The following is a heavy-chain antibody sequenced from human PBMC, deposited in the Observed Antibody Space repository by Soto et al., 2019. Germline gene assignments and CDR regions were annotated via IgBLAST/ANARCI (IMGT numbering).Heavy chain of an antibody. CDR3: ARFRGSYGMDV. Sequence: QVQLVQSGAEVKKPGSSVKVSCKASGGTFSSYTISWVRQAPGQGIEWMGRIIPILGIANYAQKFQGRVTITADKSTSTAYMELSSLRSEDTAVYYCARFRGSYGMDVWGQWTTVTVSS. V-gene: IGHV1-69*02. J-gene: IGHJ6*02. D-gene: IGHD3-10*01. CDR1: GGTFSSYT. CDR2: IIPILGIA.